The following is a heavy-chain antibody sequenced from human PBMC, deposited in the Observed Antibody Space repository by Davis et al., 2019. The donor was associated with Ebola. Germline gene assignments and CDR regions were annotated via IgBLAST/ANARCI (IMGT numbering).Heavy chain of an antibody. CDR1: GDNVSVYTYG. Sequence: HSQTLSLTCAISGDNVSVYTYGWNWIRQSPSRGLEWLGRTYYNTKWYKDYAVSVKSRITINPDTSKNQFSLQLNSVTPEDTAVYYCVRGWGRTGMGVWGQGTTVIVSS. CDR2: TYYNTKWYK. D-gene: IGHD1-26*01. CDR3: VRGWGRTGMGV. J-gene: IGHJ6*02. V-gene: IGHV6-1*01.